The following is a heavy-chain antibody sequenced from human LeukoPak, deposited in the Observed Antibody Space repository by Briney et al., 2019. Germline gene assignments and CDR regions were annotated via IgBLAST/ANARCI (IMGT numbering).Heavy chain of an antibody. CDR3: ARGGHDYYDRSGYYYMSAFDI. CDR1: GFTFSSYS. V-gene: IGHV3-48*01. Sequence: GGSLRLSCSASGFTFSSYSMNWVRQAPGKGLEWVSYISSSSSTIYYADSVKGRFTISRDNAKNSLYLQMNSLRAEDTAVYYCARGGHDYYDRSGYYYMSAFDIWGQGTMVTVSS. CDR2: ISSSSSTI. J-gene: IGHJ3*02. D-gene: IGHD3-22*01.